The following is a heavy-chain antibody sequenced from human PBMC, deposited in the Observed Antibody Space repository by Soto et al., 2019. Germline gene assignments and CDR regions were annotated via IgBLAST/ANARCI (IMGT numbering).Heavy chain of an antibody. D-gene: IGHD4-17*01. V-gene: IGHV1-69*08. CDR2: IIPILGIA. J-gene: IGHJ4*02. CDR1: GGTFSSYT. CDR3: ARDRGDYVDFN. Sequence: QVQLVQSGAEVKKPGSSVKVSCKASGGTFSSYTIYWVRQAPGQGLEWMGRIIPILGIANYAQKFQGRVTITADKSTSTGYMELSSLRSEDTAVYYCARDRGDYVDFNWGQGTLVTVSS.